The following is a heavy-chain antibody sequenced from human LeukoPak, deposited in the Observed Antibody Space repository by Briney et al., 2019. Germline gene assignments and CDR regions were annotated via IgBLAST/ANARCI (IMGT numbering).Heavy chain of an antibody. CDR1: GGSISSYY. V-gene: IGHV4-59*01. J-gene: IGHJ4*02. D-gene: IGHD7-27*01. CDR2: IYYSGST. Sequence: PSETLSLTCTVSGGSISSYYWSWIRQPPGKGLEWIGYIYYSGSTNYSPSLKSRVTMSVDTSKNQFSLKLSSLTAADTAVYYCAIDSNWGFDYWGQGTLVPVSS. CDR3: AIDSNWGFDY.